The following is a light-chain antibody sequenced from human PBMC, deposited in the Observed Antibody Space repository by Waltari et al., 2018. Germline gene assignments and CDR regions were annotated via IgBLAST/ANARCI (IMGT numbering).Light chain of an antibody. CDR1: QSVSRT. CDR3: QHYVRLPVT. V-gene: IGKV3-20*01. Sequence: EIVLTQSPGTLSLSPGERATLSCRASQSVSRTLAWYQQKPGQAPRLLIYGESTRATGNPDRVSGSGSGTDFSLTISRLEPEDFAVYYCQHYVRLPVTFGQGTKVEIK. J-gene: IGKJ1*01. CDR2: GES.